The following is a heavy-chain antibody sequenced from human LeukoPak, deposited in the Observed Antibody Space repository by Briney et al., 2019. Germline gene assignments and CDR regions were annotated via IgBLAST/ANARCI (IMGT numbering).Heavy chain of an antibody. CDR3: ARGAGTIYNDWFDP. J-gene: IGHJ5*02. D-gene: IGHD6-13*01. V-gene: IGHV7-4-1*02. CDR1: GYTFTSYA. Sequence: ASVKVSCKASGYTFTSYAMNWVRQAPGQGLEWMGWINTNTGNPTYAQGFTGRFVFSLDTSVSTAYLQISSLKAEDTAVYYCARGAGTIYNDWFDPWGQGTLVTVSS. CDR2: INTNTGNP.